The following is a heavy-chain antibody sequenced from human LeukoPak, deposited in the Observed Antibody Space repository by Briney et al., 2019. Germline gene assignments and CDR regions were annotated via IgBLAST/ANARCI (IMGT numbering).Heavy chain of an antibody. J-gene: IGHJ5*02. Sequence: GGSLRLSCAASGFTFSSYGMHWVRQAPGKGLEWVAVIWYDGSNKYYADSVKGRFTISRDNSKNTLYLQMNSLRAEDTAVYYCARVGYYDFWSGYYWRGNWFDPWGQGTLVTVSS. CDR1: GFTFSSYG. CDR2: IWYDGSNK. CDR3: ARVGYYDFWSGYYWRGNWFDP. V-gene: IGHV3-33*01. D-gene: IGHD3-3*01.